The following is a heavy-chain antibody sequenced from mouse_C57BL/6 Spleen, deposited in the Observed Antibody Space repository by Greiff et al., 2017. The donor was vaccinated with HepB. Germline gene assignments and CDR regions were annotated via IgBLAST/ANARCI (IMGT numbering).Heavy chain of an antibody. D-gene: IGHD2-2*01. Sequence: VQLQQSGAELVRPGASVTLSCKASGYTFTDYEMHWVKQTPVHGLEWIGAIDPETGGTAYNQKFKGKAILTADKSSSTAYMELRSLTSEDSAVYYCTRKTSYYGYPWFAYWGQGTLVTVSA. J-gene: IGHJ3*01. V-gene: IGHV1-15*01. CDR3: TRKTSYYGYPWFAY. CDR2: IDPETGGT. CDR1: GYTFTDYE.